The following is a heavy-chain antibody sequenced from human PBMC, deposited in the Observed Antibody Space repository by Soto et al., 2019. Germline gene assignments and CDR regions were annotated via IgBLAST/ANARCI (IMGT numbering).Heavy chain of an antibody. CDR3: ARTASSSGWYPPRQYYYYGMDV. CDR1: GYTFTSYD. Sequence: QVQLVQSGAEVKKPGASVKVSCKASGYTFTSYDINWVRQATGQGLEWMGWMNPNSGNPGYAQKFQGRSTMTKNTTISTAYMEPSSLRSEDTAVYYCARTASSSGWYPPRQYYYYGMDVWGQGTTVTVSS. V-gene: IGHV1-8*01. D-gene: IGHD6-19*01. CDR2: MNPNSGNP. J-gene: IGHJ6*02.